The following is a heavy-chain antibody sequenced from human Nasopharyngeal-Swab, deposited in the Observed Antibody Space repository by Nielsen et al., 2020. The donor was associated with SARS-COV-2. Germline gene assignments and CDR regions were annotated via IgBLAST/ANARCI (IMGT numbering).Heavy chain of an antibody. CDR2: IWYDGSNK. CDR3: ARDGDILTGLSLDY. V-gene: IGHV3-33*01. J-gene: IGHJ4*02. D-gene: IGHD3-9*01. Sequence: VRQAPGKGLEWVAIIWYDGSNKYYADSVKGRFTISRDNSKNMLYLQMNSLRAEDTAVYYCARDGDILTGLSLDYWGQGTLVTVSS.